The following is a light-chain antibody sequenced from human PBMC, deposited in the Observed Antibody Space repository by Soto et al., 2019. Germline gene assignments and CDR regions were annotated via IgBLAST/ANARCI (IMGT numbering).Light chain of an antibody. J-gene: IGLJ3*02. V-gene: IGLV2-8*01. CDR3: SSYAGSNSV. Sequence: QSALTKPPSASGSPGQSVTISCTGTSSDVGGYNYVSWYQQHPGKAPKVMIYEVSKRPSGVPDRFSGSKSGNTASLTVSGLQAEDEADYYCSSYAGSNSVFGGGTKLTVL. CDR1: SSDVGGYNY. CDR2: EVS.